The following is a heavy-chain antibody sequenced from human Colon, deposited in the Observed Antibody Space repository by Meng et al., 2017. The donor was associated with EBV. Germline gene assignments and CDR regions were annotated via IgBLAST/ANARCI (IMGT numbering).Heavy chain of an antibody. Sequence: QVQLVQSWSEYKKPGASVKVSCKASGYTFINYAINWVRQAPGQGLEWMGWINTHTGNPTYGQGFTGRFVLSSDTSVSTANLQISSLKAEDTAVYYCARGGPYPDSSGFRWYFDLWGRGTLVTVPS. CDR1: GYTFINYA. J-gene: IGHJ2*01. D-gene: IGHD3-22*01. CDR2: INTHTGNP. V-gene: IGHV7-4-1*02. CDR3: ARGGPYPDSSGFRWYFDL.